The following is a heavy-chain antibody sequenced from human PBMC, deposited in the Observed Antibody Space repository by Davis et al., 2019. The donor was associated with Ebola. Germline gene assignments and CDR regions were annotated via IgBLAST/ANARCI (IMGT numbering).Heavy chain of an antibody. CDR1: GFTFDDYG. V-gene: IGHV3-20*04. Sequence: PGGSLRLSCAASGFTFDDYGMSWVRQAPGKGLEWVSGINWNGGSTGYADSVKGRFTISRDNAKNSLYLQMNSLRAEDTALYYCARGKSTRKNTAMVRSRTDYYYYMDVWGKGTTVTVSS. J-gene: IGHJ6*03. CDR3: ARGKSTRKNTAMVRSRTDYYYYMDV. D-gene: IGHD5-18*01. CDR2: INWNGGST.